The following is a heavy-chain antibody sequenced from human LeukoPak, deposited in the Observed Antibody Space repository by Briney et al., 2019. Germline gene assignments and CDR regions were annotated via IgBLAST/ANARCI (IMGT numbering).Heavy chain of an antibody. V-gene: IGHV4-59*12. D-gene: IGHD5-24*01. CDR2: IYYSGST. CDR1: GGSISSYY. CDR3: ARGTDMTPITGYYSFVY. J-gene: IGHJ4*02. Sequence: PWETLSPTCTVSGGSISSYYWSWIRQPPGKGLEWIGYIYYSGSTNYNPSLKSRVTISVDTSNNQFSLKVTSVTAADTAVYYCARGTDMTPITGYYSFVYWGRGTLVSVSS.